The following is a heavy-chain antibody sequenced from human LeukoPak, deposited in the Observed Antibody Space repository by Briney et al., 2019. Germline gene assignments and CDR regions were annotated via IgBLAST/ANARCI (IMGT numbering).Heavy chain of an antibody. V-gene: IGHV3-49*04. D-gene: IGHD3-10*01. J-gene: IGHJ3*02. Sequence: PGRSLRLSCTASGFTFGDYAMSWVRQAPGKGLEWVGFIRSKAYGGTTEYAASVKGRFTISRDDSKSIAYLQMNSLKTEDTAVYYCTRKKRIGAFDIWGQGTMVTVSS. CDR2: IRSKAYGGTT. CDR3: TRKKRIGAFDI. CDR1: GFTFGDYA.